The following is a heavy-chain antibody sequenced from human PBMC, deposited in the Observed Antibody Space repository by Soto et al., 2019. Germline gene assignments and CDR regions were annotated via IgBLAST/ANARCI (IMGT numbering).Heavy chain of an antibody. D-gene: IGHD3-10*02. Sequence: PSQTLSLTCAISGDSVSSNSAAWNWIRQSPSRGLEWLGRTYYRSKWYNDYAVSVKSRITINPDTSKNQFSLQLNSVTPEDTAVYYCARAVLLTRFGGNSPLDYWGQGTLVTVS. V-gene: IGHV6-1*01. CDR2: TYYRSKWYN. CDR3: ARAVLLTRFGGNSPLDY. J-gene: IGHJ4*02. CDR1: GDSVSSNSAA.